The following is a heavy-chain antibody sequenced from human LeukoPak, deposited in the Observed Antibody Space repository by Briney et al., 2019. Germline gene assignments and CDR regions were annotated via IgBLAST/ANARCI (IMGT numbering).Heavy chain of an antibody. V-gene: IGHV1-2*02. J-gene: IGHJ4*02. CDR1: GYTFTCYY. CDR3: ASSVSDSSGYFMYY. Sequence: ASVKVSCKASGYTFTCYYMHWVRQAPGQGLEWMGWINPNSGGTNYAQKFQGRVTMTRDTSISTAYMELSRLRSDDTAVYYCASSVSDSSGYFMYYWGQGTLVTVSS. CDR2: INPNSGGT. D-gene: IGHD3-22*01.